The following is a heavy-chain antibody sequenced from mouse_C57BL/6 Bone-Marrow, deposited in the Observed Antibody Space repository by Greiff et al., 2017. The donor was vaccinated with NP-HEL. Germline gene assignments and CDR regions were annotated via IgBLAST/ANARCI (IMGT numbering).Heavy chain of an antibody. V-gene: IGHV1-78*01. CDR2: IYPRDGSP. J-gene: IGHJ4*01. Sequence: VHLVESVAELVNPGASVKISCKVSGYTFTDHTIHWMKQRPEQGLEWIGYIYPRDGSPKYNEKFKGKATLTADKSSSTAYMQLNSLTSEDSTVYFCARSITTVVEDAMDYWGQGTSVTVSS. D-gene: IGHD1-1*01. CDR1: GYTFTDHT. CDR3: ARSITTVVEDAMDY.